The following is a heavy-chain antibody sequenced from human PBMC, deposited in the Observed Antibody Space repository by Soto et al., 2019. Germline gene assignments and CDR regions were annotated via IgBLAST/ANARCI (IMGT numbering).Heavy chain of an antibody. CDR3: ARGLEAESPNDY. J-gene: IGHJ4*02. CDR2: MNPNSGNT. D-gene: IGHD3-10*01. Sequence: ASVKVSCKASGYTFTSYDINWVRQATGQGLEWMGWMNPNSGNTGYAQKFQGRVTMTRNTSISTAYMELSSLRSEDTAVYYCARGLEAESPNDYWGKGTLVTVSS. CDR1: GYTFTSYD. V-gene: IGHV1-8*01.